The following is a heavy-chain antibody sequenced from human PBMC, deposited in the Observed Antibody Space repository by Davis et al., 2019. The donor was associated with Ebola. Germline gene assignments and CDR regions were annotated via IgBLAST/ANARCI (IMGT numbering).Heavy chain of an antibody. V-gene: IGHV1-8*03. Sequence: ASVKVSCKASGYNFLTYDINWVRQAPGQGLEWMGWINLNTGNTVYAQRFQDRVTITRNTTITTAYMELNSLTSDDTAVYFCARGYCSGVPCYSWFDPWGQGTLVTVSS. J-gene: IGHJ5*02. CDR3: ARGYCSGVPCYSWFDP. D-gene: IGHD2-15*01. CDR2: INLNTGNT. CDR1: GYNFLTYD.